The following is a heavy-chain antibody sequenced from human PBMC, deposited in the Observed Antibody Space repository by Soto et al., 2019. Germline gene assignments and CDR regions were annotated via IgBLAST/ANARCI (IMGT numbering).Heavy chain of an antibody. Sequence: QVQLQESGPGLVKPSGTLSLTCAVSGGSISSSNWWSWVRQPPGKGLEWIGEIYRSGSTNYNPSLKSRVTISVDKSKNQFSLKLSSVTAADTAVYYCARLYCSGGSCYEGYFDYWGQGTLVTVSS. CDR3: ARLYCSGGSCYEGYFDY. V-gene: IGHV4-4*02. D-gene: IGHD2-15*01. CDR1: GGSISSSNW. CDR2: IYRSGST. J-gene: IGHJ4*02.